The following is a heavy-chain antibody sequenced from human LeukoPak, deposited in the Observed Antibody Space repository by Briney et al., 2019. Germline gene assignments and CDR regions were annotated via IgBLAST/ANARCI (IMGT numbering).Heavy chain of an antibody. CDR2: IIPILGIA. Sequence: SVKVSCKASGGTFSSYAISWVRQAPGQGLEWMGRIIPILGIANYAQKFQGRVTITADKSTSTAYMELSSLRSEDTAVYYCASRSVDDSSSWSYYYYGMDVWGQGTTVTVSS. J-gene: IGHJ6*02. D-gene: IGHD6-13*01. V-gene: IGHV1-69*04. CDR1: GGTFSSYA. CDR3: ASRSVDDSSSWSYYYYGMDV.